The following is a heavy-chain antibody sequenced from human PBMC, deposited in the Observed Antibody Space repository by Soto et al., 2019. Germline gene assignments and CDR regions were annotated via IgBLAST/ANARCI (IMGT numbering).Heavy chain of an antibody. D-gene: IGHD3-3*01. CDR2: INHSGST. CDR1: GGSFSGYY. Sequence: SETLSLTCAVYGGSFSGYYWSWIRQPPGKGLEWIGEINHSGSTNYNPSLKSRVTISVDTSKNQFSLKLSSATAADTAVYYCARENYDFWSGYYTEYYYYYMEVWGKGTTVTVSS. CDR3: ARENYDFWSGYYTEYYYYYMEV. V-gene: IGHV4-34*01. J-gene: IGHJ6*03.